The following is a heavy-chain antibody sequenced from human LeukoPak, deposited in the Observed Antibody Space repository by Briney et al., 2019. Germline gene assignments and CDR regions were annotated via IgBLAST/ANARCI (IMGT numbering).Heavy chain of an antibody. CDR2: INPSGGST. D-gene: IGHD6-6*01. CDR3: ARTAGRTFDY. Sequence: GASVKVSCKASGYTFTSYFLHWVRQAPGQGLEWMGIINPSGGSTSYAQKFQGRATMTRDTSTSSVYMELSSLRSEDTAVYYCARTAGRTFDYWGQGTLVTVSS. CDR1: GYTFTSYF. V-gene: IGHV1-46*01. J-gene: IGHJ4*02.